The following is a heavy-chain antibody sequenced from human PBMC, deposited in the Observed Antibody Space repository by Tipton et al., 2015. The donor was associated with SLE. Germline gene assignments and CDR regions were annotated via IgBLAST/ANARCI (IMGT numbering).Heavy chain of an antibody. D-gene: IGHD2-21*01. J-gene: IGHJ4*02. CDR3: ARDSCGGDCSILDY. V-gene: IGHV4-31*02. Sequence: LRLSCTVSGGSVSSSYWVWIRQHPGKALEWIGYIYYTGTTYYNQSLNSRLTLSVDTSRNQFSLKLNSVTAADTAVYYCARDSCGGDCSILDYWGQGTLVTVSS. CDR1: GGSVSSSY. CDR2: IYYTGTT.